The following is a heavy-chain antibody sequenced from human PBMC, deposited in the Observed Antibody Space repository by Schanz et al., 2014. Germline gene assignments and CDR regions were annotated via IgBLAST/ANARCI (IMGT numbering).Heavy chain of an antibody. V-gene: IGHV3-23*05. CDR1: GFTFDHYA. Sequence: EVQLLESGGGLVQPGGSLRLSCAASGFTFDHYAMTWVRQAPGKGLEWVAAVSSRSDEIKYADSVRGRFTISRDNSRSTMYLQMNSLRAEDTAVYYCARIGGSVFDYWAQGTLVTVSS. D-gene: IGHD3-10*01. J-gene: IGHJ4*02. CDR2: VSSRSDEI. CDR3: ARIGGSVFDY.